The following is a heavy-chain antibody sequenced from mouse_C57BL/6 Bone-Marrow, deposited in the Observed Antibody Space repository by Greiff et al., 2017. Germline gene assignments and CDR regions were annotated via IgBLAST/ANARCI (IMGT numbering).Heavy chain of an antibody. CDR1: GFTFSSYG. D-gene: IGHD2-12*01. CDR3: ARRAYYSDYWCAY. V-gene: IGHV5-6*01. J-gene: IGHJ3*01. Sequence: EVQLKESGGDLVKPGGSLKLSCAASGFTFSSYGMSWVRQTPDKRLEWVATISSGGSYTYYPDSVKGRFTISRDNAKNTLYLQMSSLKSEDTAMYICARRAYYSDYWCAYRGEKGLVTVSA. CDR2: ISSGGSYT.